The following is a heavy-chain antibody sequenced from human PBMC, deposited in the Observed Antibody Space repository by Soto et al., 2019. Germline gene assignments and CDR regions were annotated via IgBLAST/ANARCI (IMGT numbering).Heavy chain of an antibody. V-gene: IGHV3-74*01. J-gene: IGHJ6*02. CDR2: INTDGSTT. Sequence: EVQLVESGGGLVQPGGSLRLSCAASEFTFNNYWMHWVRQVPGTGLEWVSRINTDGSTTNYADSVMGRFTISRDNADNTVYLQMNSLRAEDTAVYYCARGIYLKYGLGVWGQGATVTVSS. CDR3: ARGIYLKYGLGV. CDR1: EFTFNNYW. D-gene: IGHD3-16*02.